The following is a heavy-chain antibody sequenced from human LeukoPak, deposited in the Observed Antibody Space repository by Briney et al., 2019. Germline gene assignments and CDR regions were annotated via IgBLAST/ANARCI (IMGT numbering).Heavy chain of an antibody. CDR1: GGSFSGYY. Sequence: KSSETLSPTCAVYGGSFSGYYWSWIRQPPGKGLEWIGEINHSGSTNYNPSLKSRVTISVDTSKNQFSLKLSSVTAADTAVYYCARRRAGSGFRSRNNWFDPWGQGTLVTVSS. J-gene: IGHJ5*02. CDR3: ARRRAGSGFRSRNNWFDP. CDR2: INHSGST. V-gene: IGHV4-34*01. D-gene: IGHD6-19*01.